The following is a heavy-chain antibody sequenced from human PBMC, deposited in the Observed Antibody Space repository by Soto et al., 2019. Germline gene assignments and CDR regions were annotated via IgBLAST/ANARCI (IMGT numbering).Heavy chain of an antibody. J-gene: IGHJ4*02. CDR3: ASLRFLAYYFDY. V-gene: IGHV3-23*01. CDR1: GFTFSSYA. Sequence: GGSLRLSCAASGFTFSSYAMSWVRQAPGKGLEWVSAISGSGGSTYYADSVKGRFTISRDNSKNTLYLQMNSLRAEDTALYSCASLRFLAYYFDYWGQGTLVTVSS. D-gene: IGHD3-3*01. CDR2: ISGSGGST.